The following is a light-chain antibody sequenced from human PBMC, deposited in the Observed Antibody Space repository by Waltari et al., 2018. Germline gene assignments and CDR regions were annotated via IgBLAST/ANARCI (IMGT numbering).Light chain of an antibody. Sequence: QSALTQPASVSGSPGQSITISCTGTSSDVGVYNYVSWFQQHPDKAPGLLIFESTTRPSGVSNRFSGSKSGNTASLTISGLQAEDEADYYCSSYTSRATWVFGGGTRLAVL. CDR2: EST. CDR1: SSDVGVYNY. J-gene: IGLJ3*02. CDR3: SSYTSRATWV. V-gene: IGLV2-14*01.